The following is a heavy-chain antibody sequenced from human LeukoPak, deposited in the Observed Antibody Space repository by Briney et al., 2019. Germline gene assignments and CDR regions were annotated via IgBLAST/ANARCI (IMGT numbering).Heavy chain of an antibody. D-gene: IGHD4-17*01. V-gene: IGHV3-30*03. CDR2: ISYDGSNK. Sequence: GRSLRLSCAASGFTFSSYGMHWVRQAPGKGLEWVAVISYDGSNKYYADSVKGRFTISRDNSKNTLYLQMNSLRAEDTAVYYCNLSGDHARSGYFDYWGQGTLVTVSS. CDR1: GFTFSSYG. J-gene: IGHJ4*02. CDR3: NLSGDHARSGYFDY.